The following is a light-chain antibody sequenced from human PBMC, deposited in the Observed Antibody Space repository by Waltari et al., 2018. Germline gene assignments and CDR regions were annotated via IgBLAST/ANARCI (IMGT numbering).Light chain of an antibody. Sequence: EIVLTQSPGTLSLSPGDSATLPCRASQSIGTYLTGYQQRPGQAPRLLIYHASSRATGIPDRFSGSGSGTDFSLTINRLEPEDFAVYYCQMYVKLPVTFGQGTKVELK. CDR1: QSIGTY. J-gene: IGKJ1*01. CDR3: QMYVKLPVT. V-gene: IGKV3-20*01. CDR2: HAS.